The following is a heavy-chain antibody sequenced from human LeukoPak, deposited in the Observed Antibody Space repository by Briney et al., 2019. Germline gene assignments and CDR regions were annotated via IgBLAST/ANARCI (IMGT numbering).Heavy chain of an antibody. CDR2: IKNKTNSYTT. CDR3: ADLGTPY. J-gene: IGHJ4*02. CDR1: GFTFSDHI. V-gene: IGHV3-72*01. Sequence: GGSLRLSGAASGFTFSDHIMDWVRQAPGKGLEWVDRIKNKTNSYTTRYAASVQGRFTISRDDLKNSLYLQMNSLKTEDTAVYYCADLGTPYWGQGTLVTVSS.